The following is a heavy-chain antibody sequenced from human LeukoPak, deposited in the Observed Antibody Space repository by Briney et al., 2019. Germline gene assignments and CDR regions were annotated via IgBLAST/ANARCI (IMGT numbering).Heavy chain of an antibody. D-gene: IGHD3-22*01. Sequence: ASVKVSCTASGYTFTSYGISWVRQAPGQGLEWMGWISAYNGNTNYAQKLQGRVTMTTDTSTSTAYMELRSLRSDDTAVYYCARDSAGYYDSSGYYYELDYWGQGTLVTVSS. CDR1: GYTFTSYG. J-gene: IGHJ4*02. V-gene: IGHV1-18*01. CDR2: ISAYNGNT. CDR3: ARDSAGYYDSSGYYYELDY.